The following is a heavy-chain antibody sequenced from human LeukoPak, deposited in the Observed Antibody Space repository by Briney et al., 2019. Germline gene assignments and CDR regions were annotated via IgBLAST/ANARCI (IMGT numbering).Heavy chain of an antibody. CDR3: ARVAGGIALNFDY. J-gene: IGHJ4*02. V-gene: IGHV4-38-2*02. Sequence: SETLSLTCTVSDYSISSGYYWGWIRQPPGKGLEWIGSIYHSGSTYYNPSLKSRVTISVDTSKNQFSLKLSSVTAADTAVYYCARVAGGIALNFDYWGQGTLVTVSS. D-gene: IGHD6-13*01. CDR1: DYSISSGYY. CDR2: IYHSGST.